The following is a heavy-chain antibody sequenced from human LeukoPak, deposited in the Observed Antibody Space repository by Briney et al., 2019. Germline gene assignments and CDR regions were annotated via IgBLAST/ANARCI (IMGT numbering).Heavy chain of an antibody. CDR1: GYTFTSYG. CDR2: ISAYNGNT. J-gene: IGHJ4*02. D-gene: IGHD4/OR15-4a*01. CDR3: ARGETMVPEDDY. V-gene: IGHV1-18*01. Sequence: ASVTVSCTASGYTFTSYGISWVRQAPGQGLEWMGWISAYNGNTNYAQKLQGRVTMTTDTSTSTAYMELRSLGSDDTAVYYCARGETMVPEDDYWGQGTLVTVSS.